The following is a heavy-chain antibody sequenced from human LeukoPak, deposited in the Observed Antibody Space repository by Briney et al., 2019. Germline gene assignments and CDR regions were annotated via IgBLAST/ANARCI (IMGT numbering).Heavy chain of an antibody. D-gene: IGHD3-3*01. CDR1: GYTFTSYD. V-gene: IGHV1-8*03. CDR2: MNPNSGNT. J-gene: IGHJ4*02. Sequence: GASVKVSCKASGYTFTSYDINWVRQATGQGLEWMGWMNPNSGNTGYAQKFQGRVTITRNTSISTAYMELSSLRSEDTAVYYCARVPTSGILEWLSPIYCFDYWGQGTLVTVSS. CDR3: ARVPTSGILEWLSPIYCFDY.